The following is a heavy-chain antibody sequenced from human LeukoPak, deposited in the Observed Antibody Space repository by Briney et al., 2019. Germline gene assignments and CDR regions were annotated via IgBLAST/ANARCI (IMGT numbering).Heavy chain of an antibody. CDR1: GGSLSHYY. V-gene: IGHV4-4*07. J-gene: IGHJ4*02. D-gene: IGHD6-13*01. CDR2: IYSTGSP. CDR3: ARAYSISWYYFDY. Sequence: SETLSLTCTVSGGSLSHYYWSWIRQPAGKGLEWIGHIYSTGSPNNNPSLKSRVTISLAKSKNQFSLKLTSVTAADTAVYYCARAYSISWYYFDYWGQGTLVTVSS.